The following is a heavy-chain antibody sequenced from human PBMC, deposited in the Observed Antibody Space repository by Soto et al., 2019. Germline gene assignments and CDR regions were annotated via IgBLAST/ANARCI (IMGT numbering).Heavy chain of an antibody. CDR2: ISGSGGST. CDR1: GFTFSSYA. V-gene: IGHV3-23*01. D-gene: IGHD1-26*01. CDR3: ARRGSGSYYDY. Sequence: EVQLLESGGGLVQPGGSLRLSCAASGFTFSSYAMRWARQAPVKGLEWVSAISGSGGSTYYADSVKGGFTISRDNSKNTLYLQMHSLRAEDRAVFYCARRGSGSYYDYWGQGTLVSVSS. J-gene: IGHJ4*03.